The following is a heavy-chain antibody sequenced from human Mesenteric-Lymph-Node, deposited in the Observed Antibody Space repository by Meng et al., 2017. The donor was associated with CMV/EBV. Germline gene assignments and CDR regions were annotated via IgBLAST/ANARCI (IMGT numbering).Heavy chain of an antibody. J-gene: IGHJ6*02. V-gene: IGHV3-30-3*01. D-gene: IGHD3-10*01. CDR3: ARGYGSGSYYNEIHYYYGMDV. Sequence: GESLKISCAASGFTFSSYAMHWVRQAPGKGLEWVAVISYDGSNKYYPDSVKGRFTISRENSKNTLYLQMNSLRAEDTAVYYCARGYGSGSYYNEIHYYYGMDVWGQGTTVTVSS. CDR2: ISYDGSNK. CDR1: GFTFSSYA.